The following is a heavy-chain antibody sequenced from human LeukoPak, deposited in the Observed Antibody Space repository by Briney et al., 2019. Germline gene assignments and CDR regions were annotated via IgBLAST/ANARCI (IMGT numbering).Heavy chain of an antibody. V-gene: IGHV4-39*07. D-gene: IGHD1-1*01. CDR1: GGYIITSGHY. Sequence: SETLSLTCTVSGGYIITSGHYWGWIRQPPGKGLEWIGSIYYTGVTSTNPFFRSRMSISVDTSKNQFSLNLTSVTAADAAVYYAGERSSSGGHSWFDPWGQGTLVTVSS. CDR2: IYYTGVT. J-gene: IGHJ5*02. CDR3: GERSSSGGHSWFDP.